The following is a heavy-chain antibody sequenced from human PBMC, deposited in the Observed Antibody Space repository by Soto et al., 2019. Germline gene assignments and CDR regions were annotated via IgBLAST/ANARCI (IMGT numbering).Heavy chain of an antibody. CDR3: ATGGNGFDFDY. D-gene: IGHD2-15*01. CDR2: MHYTGFS. CDR1: GDSVTSHY. Sequence: SETLSLTCSFSGDSVTSHYFTWIRQSPEKGLEWIGYMHYTGFSHYNPSLKSRLTISVDKSKNQFSLQLTSVTVADTAVYYCATGGNGFDFDYWGQGTPVTVSS. J-gene: IGHJ4*02. V-gene: IGHV4-59*02.